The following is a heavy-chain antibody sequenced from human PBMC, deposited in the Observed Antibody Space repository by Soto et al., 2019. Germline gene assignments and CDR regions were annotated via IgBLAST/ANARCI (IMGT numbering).Heavy chain of an antibody. Sequence: QAQLVQSGAEVRKPGASVKVSCKASGYTFYSHSISWVRQAPGQGLEWMGRINADYGNTRYAQKFRGRVTMTTDTXXTTVYMELTNLISDDTAVYYCAWCIQGDYYYGMDVWGQGTTVTVSS. V-gene: IGHV1-18*01. D-gene: IGHD5-18*01. J-gene: IGHJ6*02. CDR1: GYTFYSHS. CDR3: AWCIQGDYYYGMDV. CDR2: INADYGNT.